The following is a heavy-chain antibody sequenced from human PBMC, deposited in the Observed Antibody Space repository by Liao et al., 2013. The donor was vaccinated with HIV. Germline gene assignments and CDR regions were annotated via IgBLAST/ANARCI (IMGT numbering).Heavy chain of an antibody. J-gene: IGHJ6*03. D-gene: IGHD4-17*01. V-gene: IGHV4-4*07. CDR3: ARAVTSLTYYYYYMDV. CDR1: GGSISSYY. Sequence: QVQLQESGPGLVKPSETLSLTCTVSGGSISSYYWSWIRQPVGKGLEWIGRIYTSGSTNYNPSLKSRVTMSVDTSKNQFSLKLSSVTAADTAVYYCARAVTSLTYYYYYMDVWGKGTTVTVSS. CDR2: IYTSGST.